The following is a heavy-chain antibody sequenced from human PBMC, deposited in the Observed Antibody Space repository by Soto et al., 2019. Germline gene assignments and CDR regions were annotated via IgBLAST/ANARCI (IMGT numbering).Heavy chain of an antibody. CDR2: IYYSGST. V-gene: IGHV4-31*03. J-gene: IGHJ4*02. D-gene: IGHD3-22*01. CDR1: GGSISSGGYY. CDR3: ARDFGFHYYDSMGFDY. Sequence: PSETLSLTCTFSGGSISSGGYYLSWIRQHPGKGLEWIGYIYYSGSTYYNPSLKSRVTISVDTSKNQFSLKLSSVTAADTAVYYCARDFGFHYYDSMGFDYWGQGTLVTVSS.